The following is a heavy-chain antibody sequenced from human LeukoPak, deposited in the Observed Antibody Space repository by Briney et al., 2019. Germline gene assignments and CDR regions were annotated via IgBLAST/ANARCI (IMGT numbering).Heavy chain of an antibody. J-gene: IGHJ4*02. CDR2: INTDGTTT. V-gene: IGHV3-74*01. D-gene: IGHD1-1*01. CDR1: GFTFSTYW. Sequence: GESLRLSRAASGFTFSTYWMHWVRQAPGKGLVWVSRINTDGTTTTYADSVKGRFTISRDNAKNTLHLQMNSLRVEDTAVYYCVSDHTGHDDYWGQGTLVTVSS. CDR3: VSDHTGHDDY.